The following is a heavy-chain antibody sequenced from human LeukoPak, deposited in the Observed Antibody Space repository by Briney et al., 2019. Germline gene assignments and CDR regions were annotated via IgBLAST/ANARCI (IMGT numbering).Heavy chain of an antibody. CDR1: GFTFSSYS. CDR2: ISSSSSYI. V-gene: IGHV3-21*01. D-gene: IGHD5-18*01. Sequence: GGSLRLSCAASGFTFSSYSMNWVRQAPGKGLEWVSSISSSSSYIYYADSVKGRFTISRDNAKNSLYLQMNSLRAEDTAVYYCAKSRGYNYGSWDQYFDYWGQGTLVTVSS. CDR3: AKSRGYNYGSWDQYFDY. J-gene: IGHJ4*02.